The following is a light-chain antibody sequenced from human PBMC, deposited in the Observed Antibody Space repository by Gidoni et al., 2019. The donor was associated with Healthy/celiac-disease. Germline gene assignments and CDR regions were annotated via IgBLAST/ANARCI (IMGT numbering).Light chain of an antibody. V-gene: IGKV1-NL1*01. CDR1: QGISNS. CDR3: QQYYSTPL. J-gene: IGKJ4*01. Sequence: DIHMPQSPSSLSASVGDRVTITCRASQGISNSLAWYQQKPGKAPKLLLYAASRLESGVQSRFSGSGSGTDYTLTISSLQPEDFATYYCQQYYSTPLFGGGTKVEIK. CDR2: AAS.